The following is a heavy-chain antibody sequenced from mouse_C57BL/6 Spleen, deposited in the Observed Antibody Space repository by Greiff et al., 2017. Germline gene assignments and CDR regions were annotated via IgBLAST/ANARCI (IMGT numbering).Heavy chain of an antibody. CDR1: GYTFTDYY. Sequence: EVKLMESGPVLVKPGASVKMSCKASGYTFTDYYMNWVKQSHGKSLEWIGVINPYNGGTSYNQKFKGKATLTVDKSSSTAYMELNSLTSEDSAVYYCARDYYGSSYYAMDYWGQGTSVTVSS. J-gene: IGHJ4*01. CDR2: INPYNGGT. CDR3: ARDYYGSSYYAMDY. V-gene: IGHV1-19*01. D-gene: IGHD1-1*01.